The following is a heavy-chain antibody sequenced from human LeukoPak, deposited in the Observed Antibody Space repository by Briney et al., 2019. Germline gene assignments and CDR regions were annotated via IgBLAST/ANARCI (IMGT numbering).Heavy chain of an antibody. D-gene: IGHD5-12*01. Sequence: GGSLRLSCAASGFTFSSYEMNWVRQAPGKGLEWVSYISSSGSTIYYADSVKGRFTISRDNAKNTLYLQMNSLRAEDTAVYYCARDEVATTPLDNWGHGTLVTVSS. CDR1: GFTFSSYE. V-gene: IGHV3-48*03. CDR2: ISSSGSTI. CDR3: ARDEVATTPLDN. J-gene: IGHJ4*01.